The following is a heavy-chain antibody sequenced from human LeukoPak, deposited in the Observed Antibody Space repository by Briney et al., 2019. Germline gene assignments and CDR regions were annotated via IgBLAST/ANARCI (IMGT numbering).Heavy chain of an antibody. CDR3: AKDLSGEYYFDY. CDR1: GFTFSSYG. J-gene: IGHJ4*02. CDR2: IWYDGSNK. V-gene: IGHV3-33*06. Sequence: GRSLRLSCAASGFTFSSYGMHWVRQAPGKGLEWVAVIWYDGSNKYYADSVKGRFTISRDNSKNTLYLQMNSVRAEDTAVYYCAKDLSGEYYFDYWGQGTLVTVSS. D-gene: IGHD3-10*01.